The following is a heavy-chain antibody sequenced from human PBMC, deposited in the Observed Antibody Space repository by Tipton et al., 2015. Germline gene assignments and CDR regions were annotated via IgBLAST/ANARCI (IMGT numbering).Heavy chain of an antibody. D-gene: IGHD6-13*01. V-gene: IGHV1-18*01. Sequence: QLVQSGVEVKKPGASVKVSCKASSYTFTSYGVSWVRQAPGQGLEWMGWISAYNGNTKYAQKFQGRITVTTDTSKSTAYMELRSLRSDDTAVYYCARENSMWYPYFDYWGQGTLVTVSS. J-gene: IGHJ4*02. CDR2: ISAYNGNT. CDR3: ARENSMWYPYFDY. CDR1: SYTFTSYG.